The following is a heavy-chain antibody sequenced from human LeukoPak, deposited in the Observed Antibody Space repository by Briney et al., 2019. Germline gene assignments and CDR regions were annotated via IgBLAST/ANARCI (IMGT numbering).Heavy chain of an antibody. CDR1: GFTFSNAW. D-gene: IGHD4/OR15-4a*01. J-gene: IGHJ4*02. V-gene: IGHV3-72*01. CDR3: ARSMYGEGRRIVDFDY. Sequence: GGSLRLSCAASGFTFSNAWMSWVRQAPGKGLEWVARTRNKVNSYTTAYAASVTGRFTVSRDDSSNSVYLQMNSLKIEDTAVYYCARSMYGEGRRIVDFDYWGQGSLLTVSS. CDR2: TRNKVNSYTT.